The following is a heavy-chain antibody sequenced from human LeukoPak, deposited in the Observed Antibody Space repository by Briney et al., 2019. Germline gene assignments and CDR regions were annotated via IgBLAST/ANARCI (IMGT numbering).Heavy chain of an antibody. D-gene: IGHD2-2*01. J-gene: IGHJ5*02. CDR3: ARDLGDIVVVPAAMPVWFDP. Sequence: GASVKVSCKASGYTFTGYYMHWVRQAPGQGLEWMGWISPNSGGTNYAQKFQGRVTMTRDTSISTAYMELSRLRSDDTAVYYCARDLGDIVVVPAAMPVWFDPWGQGTLVTVSS. V-gene: IGHV1-2*02. CDR2: ISPNSGGT. CDR1: GYTFTGYY.